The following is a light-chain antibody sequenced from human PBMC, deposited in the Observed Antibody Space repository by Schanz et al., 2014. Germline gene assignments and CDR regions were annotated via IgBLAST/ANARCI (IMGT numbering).Light chain of an antibody. CDR2: DNN. CDR1: SSEIGDNY. V-gene: IGLV1-51*01. Sequence: QSVLTQPPSVSAAPGQKVTISCSGSSSEIGDNYVSWYQHIPGTAPKVLIYDNNKRPSGIPDRFSGSKSGTSATLGITGLQTGDEADYYCGTWDSSLSARVFGGGTKVTVL. J-gene: IGLJ3*02. CDR3: GTWDSSLSARV.